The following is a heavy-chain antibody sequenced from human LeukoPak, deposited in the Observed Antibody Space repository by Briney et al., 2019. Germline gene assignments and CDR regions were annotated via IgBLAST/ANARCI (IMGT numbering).Heavy chain of an antibody. D-gene: IGHD2-21*02. CDR3: ARGKRDYYYYYYMDV. CDR2: IHHSGST. J-gene: IGHJ6*03. CDR1: GYSISSGYF. Sequence: SETLSLTCSLSGYSISSGYFWGWIRQPPGKGLEWIGTIHHSGSTYYNPSLKSRVTISLDTSKNQFSLNLSSVTAADTAVYYCARGKRDYYYYYYMDVWGKGTTVTVSS. V-gene: IGHV4-38-2*02.